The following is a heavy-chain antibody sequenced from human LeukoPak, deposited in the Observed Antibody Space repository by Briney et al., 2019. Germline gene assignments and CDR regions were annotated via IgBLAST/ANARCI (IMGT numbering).Heavy chain of an antibody. CDR3: ASPGEMASTQDYYYYGMDV. D-gene: IGHD5-24*01. J-gene: IGHJ6*02. CDR1: GNSISNYA. V-gene: IGHV1-69*13. CDR2: IIPIFGTA. Sequence: SVKVSCKASGNSISNYAVSWVRQAPGQGFEWMGGIIPIFGTANYAQKFQGRVTITADESTSTAYMELSSLRSEDTAVYYCASPGEMASTQDYYYYGMDVWGQGTTVTVSS.